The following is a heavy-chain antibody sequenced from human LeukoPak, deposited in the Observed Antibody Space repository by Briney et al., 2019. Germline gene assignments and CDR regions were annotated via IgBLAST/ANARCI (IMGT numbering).Heavy chain of an antibody. J-gene: IGHJ1*01. D-gene: IGHD2-2*01. Sequence: GGSLRLSCVASGFNFANTWMNWARRAPGKGLEWVGRIRRTAGGATADYATPVNGRFSISRDDSENTLYLQMNNLKIDDTAIYYCITEYHGPAHWGQGTLVTVSS. V-gene: IGHV3-15*01. CDR2: IRRTAGGATA. CDR1: GFNFANTW. CDR3: ITEYHGPAH.